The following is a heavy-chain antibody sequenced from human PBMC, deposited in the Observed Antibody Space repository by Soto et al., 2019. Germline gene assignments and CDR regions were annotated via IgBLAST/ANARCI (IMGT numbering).Heavy chain of an antibody. CDR1: GGTFSSYA. CDR3: ARDIAARRWVGYDYGMVV. Sequence: QVQLVQSGAEVKKPGSSVKVSCKASGGTFSSYAISWVRQAPGQGLEWMGGIIPIFGTANYAQKFQGGVTITADESTSTAYMEPRSRGSEDTVVYYCARDIAARRWVGYDYGMVVWAQGTTVTVSS. D-gene: IGHD6-6*01. CDR2: IIPIFGTA. J-gene: IGHJ6*02. V-gene: IGHV1-69*12.